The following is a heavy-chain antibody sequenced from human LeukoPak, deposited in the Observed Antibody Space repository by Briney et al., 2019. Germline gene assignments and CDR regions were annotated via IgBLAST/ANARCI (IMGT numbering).Heavy chain of an antibody. CDR2: ISSSSTYI. D-gene: IGHD1-26*01. CDR1: GFTFSSYS. Sequence: GGSLRLSCAAPGFTFSSYSMNWVRQAPGKGLEWVSYISSSSTYIYYADSVKGRFTISRDNAKNSLYLQMNSLRAEDTAVYYCARDFGESYYYAFDIWGQGTMVTVSS. CDR3: ARDFGESYYYAFDI. V-gene: IGHV3-21*01. J-gene: IGHJ3*02.